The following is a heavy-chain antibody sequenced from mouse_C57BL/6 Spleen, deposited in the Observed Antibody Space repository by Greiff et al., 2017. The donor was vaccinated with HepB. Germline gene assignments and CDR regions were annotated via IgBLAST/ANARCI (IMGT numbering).Heavy chain of an antibody. CDR2: INPNYGTT. D-gene: IGHD1-1*01. CDR3: ARTWDYGSDAMDY. CDR1: GYSFTDYN. J-gene: IGHJ4*01. V-gene: IGHV1-39*01. Sequence: EVKLQESGPELVKPGASVKISCKASGYSFTDYNMNWVKQSNGKSLEWIGVINPNYGTTSYNQKFKGKATLTVDQSSSTAYMQLNSLTSEDSAVYYCARTWDYGSDAMDYWGQGTSVTVSS.